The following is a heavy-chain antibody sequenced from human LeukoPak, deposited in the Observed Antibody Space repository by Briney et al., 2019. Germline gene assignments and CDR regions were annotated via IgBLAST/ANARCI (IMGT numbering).Heavy chain of an antibody. V-gene: IGHV3-23*01. J-gene: IGHJ4*02. CDR2: ISGSGGST. Sequence: GGSLRLSCAASGFTFSSYAMSWVRQAPGKGLEWVSAISGSGGSTYYADSVKGRFTISRDNAKNSLYLQMNSLRAEDTAVYYCASHPIWYFDYWGQGTLVTVSS. CDR1: GFTFSSYA. CDR3: ASHPIWYFDY. D-gene: IGHD3-16*01.